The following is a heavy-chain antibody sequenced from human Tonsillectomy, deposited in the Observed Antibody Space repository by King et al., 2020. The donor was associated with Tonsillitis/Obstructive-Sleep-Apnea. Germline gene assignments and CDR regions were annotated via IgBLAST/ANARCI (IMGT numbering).Heavy chain of an antibody. D-gene: IGHD5-24*01. Sequence: VQLVESGGGVVQPGRSLRLSCAASGFTFSSYAMHWVRQAPGKGLEWVAVISYDGSNKYYADSVKGRFTIYRDNSKNTLYLQMNSLRAEDTAVYYCARWGEMATIFDYWGQGTLVTVSS. CDR3: ARWGEMATIFDY. CDR1: GFTFSSYA. V-gene: IGHV3-30*04. CDR2: ISYDGSNK. J-gene: IGHJ4*02.